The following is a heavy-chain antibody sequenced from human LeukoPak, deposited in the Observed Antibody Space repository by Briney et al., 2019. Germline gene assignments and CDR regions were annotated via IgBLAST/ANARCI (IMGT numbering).Heavy chain of an antibody. CDR3: AKDVAPRLRRQEPDS. CDR1: GFTFSTYG. Sequence: GGSLRLSCAASGFTFSTYGMHWVRQAPGKGLEWVAVISYDGSDKYYADSVRGRFTISRDNSKNTLFLQVNSLRAEDTAAYYCAKDVAPRLRRQEPDSWGQGTLVTVSS. V-gene: IGHV3-30*18. D-gene: IGHD4-17*01. CDR2: ISYDGSDK. J-gene: IGHJ4*02.